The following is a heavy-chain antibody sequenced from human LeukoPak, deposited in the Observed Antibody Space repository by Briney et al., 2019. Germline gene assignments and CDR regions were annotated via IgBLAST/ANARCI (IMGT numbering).Heavy chain of an antibody. Sequence: SQTLSLTCTVSGGSISSGGYYWSWIRQHPGKGLEWIGYIYYSGSTYYNPSLKSRVTISVDTSKNQFSPKLSSVTAADTAVYYCARGDTAMAIDYWGQGTLVTVSS. CDR3: ARGDTAMAIDY. CDR1: GGSISSGGYY. CDR2: IYYSGST. J-gene: IGHJ4*02. D-gene: IGHD5-18*01. V-gene: IGHV4-31*03.